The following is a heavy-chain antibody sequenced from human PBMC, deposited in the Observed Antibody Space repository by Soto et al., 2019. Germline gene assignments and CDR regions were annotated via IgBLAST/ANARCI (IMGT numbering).Heavy chain of an antibody. D-gene: IGHD3-10*01. CDR2: ISYDGSNK. V-gene: IGHV3-30-3*01. CDR1: GFTFSSYA. J-gene: IGHJ4*02. Sequence: QVQLVESGGGVVQPGRSLRLSCAASGFTFSSYAMQWVRQAPGKGLEWVAVISYDGSNKYYADSVKGRFTISRDNSKNTLYLQMTSLRAEDTAVYYCARPDYSSGSYPDYWGKGTLVTVSS. CDR3: ARPDYSSGSYPDY.